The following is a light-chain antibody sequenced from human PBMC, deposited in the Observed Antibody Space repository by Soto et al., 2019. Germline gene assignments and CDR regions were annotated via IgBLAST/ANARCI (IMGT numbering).Light chain of an antibody. J-gene: IGKJ1*01. Sequence: VWTHSPRALSQAPGERAPLSCRPSQNVSNNYLAWNQQNSGKAPSLLISGASNRATGIPDRFSGSGSGTDFTLTISSLAAEDFAVYYCQQYGSSGTFGQGTKVDIK. V-gene: IGKV3-20*01. CDR3: QQYGSSGT. CDR2: GAS. CDR1: QNVSNNY.